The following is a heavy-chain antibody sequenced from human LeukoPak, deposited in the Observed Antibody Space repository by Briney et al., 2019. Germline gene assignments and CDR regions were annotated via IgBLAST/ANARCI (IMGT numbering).Heavy chain of an antibody. CDR3: ARERSRGNDFWSGPNYFDY. CDR1: GDSISSSSFY. D-gene: IGHD3-3*01. V-gene: IGHV4-39*07. CDR2: IDSSGFA. J-gene: IGHJ4*02. Sequence: SETLSLTCTVSGDSISSSSFYWGWIRQPPGKGLEWIGSIDSSGFAYYNPSLKSRVTISAHTSKNQFSLNLNSVTAADTAVCYCARERSRGNDFWSGPNYFDYWGQGTLVTVSS.